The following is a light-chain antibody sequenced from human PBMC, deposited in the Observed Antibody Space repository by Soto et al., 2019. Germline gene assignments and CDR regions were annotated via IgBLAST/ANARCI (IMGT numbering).Light chain of an antibody. CDR3: SSYAGSNNLV. CDR2: EVS. Sequence: QSALTQPPSASGSPGQSVTISCTGTSSDVGAYNFVSWYQHHPGKAPKLMISEVSKRPSGVPDRFSGSKSGNTASLTVSGLRAEDEADYYCSSYAGSNNLVFGGGTKLTVL. CDR1: SSDVGAYNF. J-gene: IGLJ3*02. V-gene: IGLV2-8*01.